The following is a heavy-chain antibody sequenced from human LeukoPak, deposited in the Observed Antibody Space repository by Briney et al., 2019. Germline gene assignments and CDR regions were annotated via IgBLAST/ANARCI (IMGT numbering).Heavy chain of an antibody. CDR2: IWSDGSNK. D-gene: IGHD4-17*01. CDR3: ARDKGTTCIDN. CDR1: GITFSTSG. J-gene: IGHJ4*02. Sequence: GGCLRLSCAASGITFSTSGMHWVRQAPGKGLEWVAFIWSDGSNKYHADSVKGRFTISRDNSKDTLYLQMNSLRAEDTAVYYCARDKGTTCIDNWGQGALVTVSS. V-gene: IGHV3-33*01.